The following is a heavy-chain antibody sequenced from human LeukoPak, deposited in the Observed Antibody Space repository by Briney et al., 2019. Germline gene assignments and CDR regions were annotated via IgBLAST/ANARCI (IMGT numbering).Heavy chain of an antibody. Sequence: ASVKLSCKASGYTFTGYYMHWVRQAPGQGLEWMGWISAYNGNTNYAQKLQGRVTMTTDTSTSTAYMELRSLRSDDTAVYYCARGRAGDWWGQGTLVTVSS. V-gene: IGHV1-18*04. J-gene: IGHJ4*02. D-gene: IGHD2-21*02. CDR2: ISAYNGNT. CDR3: ARGRAGDW. CDR1: GYTFTGYY.